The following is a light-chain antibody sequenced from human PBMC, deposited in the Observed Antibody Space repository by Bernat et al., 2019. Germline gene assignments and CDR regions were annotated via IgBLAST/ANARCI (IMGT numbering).Light chain of an antibody. CDR2: NNN. V-gene: IGLV1-47*02. Sequence: QSVLTQPPSASGTPGQRVTISCSGSSSNIGVNYVYWYQQLPGTAPKLLIYNNNQRPSGVPDRFSGSKSGTSASLAISGPRSEDEADYYCAAWDDSLGGGMFGGGTKLIVL. J-gene: IGLJ3*02. CDR3: AAWDDSLGGGM. CDR1: SSNIGVNY.